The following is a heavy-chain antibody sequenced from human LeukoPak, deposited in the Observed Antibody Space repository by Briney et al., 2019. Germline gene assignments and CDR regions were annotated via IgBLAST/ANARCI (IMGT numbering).Heavy chain of an antibody. V-gene: IGHV3-7*01. D-gene: IGHD2-2*01. Sequence: PGGSLRLSCAASGFTFSSYWMRWVRQAPGKGLEGVANIKNDGSEEYYVDSVKGRFTISRDNAKNSLYLQMNSLRAEDTAVYYCARDRYCSSTTCYDNFDYWGQGTLVTVSS. CDR2: IKNDGSEE. CDR3: ARDRYCSSTTCYDNFDY. J-gene: IGHJ4*02. CDR1: GFTFSSYW.